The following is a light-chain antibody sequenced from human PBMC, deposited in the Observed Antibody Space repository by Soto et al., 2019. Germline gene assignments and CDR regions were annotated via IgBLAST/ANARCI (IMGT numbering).Light chain of an antibody. V-gene: IGLV2-8*01. Sequence: QSVLTQPPSASGSPGQSVTISCTGTSSDIGGHNFVSWYQQHPGKAPKLIISEVSKRPSGVPDRFSGSKSGNTASLTVSGLQAEDEADYYCSSYAGSNNYVFGTGTSSPS. CDR2: EVS. CDR3: SSYAGSNNYV. J-gene: IGLJ1*01. CDR1: SSDIGGHNF.